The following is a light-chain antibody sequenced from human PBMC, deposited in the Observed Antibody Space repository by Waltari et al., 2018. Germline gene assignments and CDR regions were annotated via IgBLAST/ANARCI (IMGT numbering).Light chain of an antibody. CDR3: QQYNSWPYT. CDR1: QSISNK. CDR2: DAS. J-gene: IGKJ2*01. Sequence: EIVMTQSQATLSVSPGERAILSCRASQSISNKLAWYQQKPGQAPRLLIYDASTRATGIPVTFSGSGSGTEFTLTISSLQSEDFVVYYCQQYNSWPYTFGQGTKLEIK. V-gene: IGKV3-15*01.